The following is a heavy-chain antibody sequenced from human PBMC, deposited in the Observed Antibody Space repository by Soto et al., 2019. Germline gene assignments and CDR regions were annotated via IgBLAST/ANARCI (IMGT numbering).Heavy chain of an antibody. D-gene: IGHD6-6*01. V-gene: IGHV3-23*01. CDR3: ARAREVTFIRMPSSH. CDR2: IGGSGDGA. CDR1: GFTFDGYA. Sequence: GGSLRLSCAASGFTFDGYAMSWVRQAPGKGLQWVSSIGGSGDGAYYADSVKGRFTISRDNSKNTLYLQMNSLRAEDTAVYYCARAREVTFIRMPSSHWGQGTLVTVSS. J-gene: IGHJ4*02.